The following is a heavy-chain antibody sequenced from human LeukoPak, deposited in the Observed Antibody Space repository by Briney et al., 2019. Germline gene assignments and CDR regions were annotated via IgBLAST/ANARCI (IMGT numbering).Heavy chain of an antibody. D-gene: IGHD2-2*01. J-gene: IGHJ5*02. CDR3: ARGGCRSTSCYDP. V-gene: IGHV3-30*03. CDR2: ISYDGSNK. CDR1: GFTFSSYG. Sequence: GRSLRLSCAASGFTFSSYGMHWVRQAPGKGLEWVAVISYDGSNKYYADSVKGRFTISRDNSKNTLYLQMNSLRVEDTAIYYCARGGCRSTSCYDPWGQGTLVTVSS.